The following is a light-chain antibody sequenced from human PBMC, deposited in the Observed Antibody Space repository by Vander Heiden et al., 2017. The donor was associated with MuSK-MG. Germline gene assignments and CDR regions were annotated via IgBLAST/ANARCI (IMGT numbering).Light chain of an antibody. CDR2: DAS. Sequence: IVLTQSPATLSLSPGERATLSCRASQSLSRDLAWYQQKPGQAPRLLIYDASNRATGIPARFGGSGSGTEFTLTISSLEPEDFAVYYCQQRSVWPLTFGGGTKVEI. CDR3: QQRSVWPLT. V-gene: IGKV3-11*01. CDR1: QSLSRD. J-gene: IGKJ4*01.